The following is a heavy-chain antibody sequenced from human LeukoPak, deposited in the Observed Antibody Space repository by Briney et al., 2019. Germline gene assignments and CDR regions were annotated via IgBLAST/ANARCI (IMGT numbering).Heavy chain of an antibody. V-gene: IGHV3-15*01. CDR1: GITFNNAW. J-gene: IGHJ4*02. CDR3: TTHTGTYYEIDY. Sequence: KAGGSLRLSCVASGITFNNAWMSWVRQVPGKGLEWVGRIRDKTEAEPTDYAAPVKGRFTISRDDTGTTLYLQMNSLKTEDTAVYYCTTHTGTYYEIDYWGQGTLVTVSS. D-gene: IGHD1-26*01. CDR2: IRDKTEAEPT.